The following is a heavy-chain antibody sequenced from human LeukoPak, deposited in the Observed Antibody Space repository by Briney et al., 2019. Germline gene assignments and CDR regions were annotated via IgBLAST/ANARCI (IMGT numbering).Heavy chain of an antibody. CDR2: INPNSGGT. CDR3: ARDLELGWFDP. CDR1: VYTFIGYY. V-gene: IGHV1-2*02. J-gene: IGHJ5*02. D-gene: IGHD6-6*01. Sequence: ASVKVSCKASVYTFIGYYMHWVRQAPGQGLEWMGWINPNSGGTNYAQKFQGRVTMTRDTSISTAYMELSRLRSDDTAVYYCARDLELGWFDPWGQGTLVTVSS.